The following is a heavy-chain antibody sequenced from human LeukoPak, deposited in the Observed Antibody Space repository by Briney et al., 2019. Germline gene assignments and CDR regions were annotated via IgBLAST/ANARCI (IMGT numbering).Heavy chain of an antibody. CDR2: MNPNSGNT. CDR3: ASTVTTPGYYYYMDV. Sequence: ASVKVSCKASGYTFTSYDINWVRQATGQGLEWMGWMNPNSGNTGYAQKFQGRVTMTRNTSISTAYMKLSSLRSEDTAVYYCASTVTTPGYYYYMDVWGKGTTVTVSS. V-gene: IGHV1-8*01. CDR1: GYTFTSYD. J-gene: IGHJ6*03. D-gene: IGHD4-11*01.